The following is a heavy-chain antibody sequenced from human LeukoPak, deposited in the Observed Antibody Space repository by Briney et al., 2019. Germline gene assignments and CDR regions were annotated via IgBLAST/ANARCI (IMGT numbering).Heavy chain of an antibody. Sequence: SETLSLTCTVSGGSISSGYYHWGLIRQPPGNGVEWIGYIYYNGSTYYNPSLKRPLNISVDTSKHQFSLKLSSVTAADTAVYYCARGVVSTIGGAYFDYWGQGTLVTVSS. CDR2: IYYNGST. J-gene: IGHJ4*02. CDR3: ARGVVSTIGGAYFDY. D-gene: IGHD5/OR15-5a*01. V-gene: IGHV4-30-4*01. CDR1: GGSISSGYYH.